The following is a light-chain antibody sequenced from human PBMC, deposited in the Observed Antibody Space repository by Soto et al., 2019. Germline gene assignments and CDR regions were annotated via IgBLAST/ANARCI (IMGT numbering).Light chain of an antibody. CDR1: QSISSW. CDR3: QQANSFPIT. J-gene: IGKJ5*01. Sequence: DIQMTQSPSTLSASVGDRVTITFRASQSISSWLAWYQQKPGKAPKLLIYAASTLQSGVPSRFSGSGSGTDFTLTISSLQPEDCAIYFCQQANSFPITFGQGTRLEI. CDR2: AAS. V-gene: IGKV1-12*01.